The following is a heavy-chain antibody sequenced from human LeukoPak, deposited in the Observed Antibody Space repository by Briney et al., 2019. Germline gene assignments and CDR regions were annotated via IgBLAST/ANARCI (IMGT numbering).Heavy chain of an antibody. D-gene: IGHD2-15*01. V-gene: IGHV3-23*01. Sequence: GGSLRLFCAASGFTFSTYGMPWVRQAPGKGLEWVSFITSTGVSTYYADSVKGRFTISRDNSKNTLSLQMSSLRAEDTAVYYCAKVASGYCSGGGRYVDYWGQGTLVTVSS. J-gene: IGHJ4*02. CDR2: ITSTGVST. CDR3: AKVASGYCSGGGRYVDY. CDR1: GFTFSTYG.